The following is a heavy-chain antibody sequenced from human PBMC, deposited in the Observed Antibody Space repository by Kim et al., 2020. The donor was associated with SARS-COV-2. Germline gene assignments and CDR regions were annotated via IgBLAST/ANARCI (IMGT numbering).Heavy chain of an antibody. V-gene: IGHV3-11*06. CDR3: ARVGSGGSYVEYYFDY. Sequence: SVKGRFTISRNNAKNSLYRQMNRLRAEDTAVYYCARVGSGGSYVEYYFDYWGQGTLVTVSS. D-gene: IGHD1-26*01. J-gene: IGHJ4*02.